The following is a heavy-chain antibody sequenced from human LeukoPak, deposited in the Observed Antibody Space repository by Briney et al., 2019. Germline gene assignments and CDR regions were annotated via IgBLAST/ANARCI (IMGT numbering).Heavy chain of an antibody. D-gene: IGHD6-19*01. CDR2: IAADGGVK. Sequence: GGSLRLSCVASGITFSSHGMDWVRQAPGKGLEWVAVIAADGGVKHYADSVKGRFTLSRDNSKNTLYLQMNSLSVEDTAVYYCAREATWGQWYFDHWGQGTLVTVSS. J-gene: IGHJ4*02. CDR1: GITFSSHG. CDR3: AREATWGQWYFDH. V-gene: IGHV3-30*03.